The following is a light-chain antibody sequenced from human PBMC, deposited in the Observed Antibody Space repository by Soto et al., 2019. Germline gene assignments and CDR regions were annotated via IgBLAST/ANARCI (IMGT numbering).Light chain of an antibody. J-gene: IGLJ2*01. CDR3: AAWDDSLNGV. Sequence: QAVVTQPPSASGTPGQRVTISCSGSSSNIGTNTVNWYQQLPGTAPKLLIYSNNQRPSGVPDRFSGSKSGTSASLAISGVQSEDEADYYCAAWDDSLNGVFGGGTKLTVL. CDR1: SSNIGTNT. V-gene: IGLV1-44*01. CDR2: SNN.